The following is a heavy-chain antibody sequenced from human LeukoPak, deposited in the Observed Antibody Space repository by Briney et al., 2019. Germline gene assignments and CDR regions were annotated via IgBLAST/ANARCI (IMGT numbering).Heavy chain of an antibody. CDR3: ARRGGYYGSGSFDY. V-gene: IGHV4-4*07. J-gene: IGHJ4*02. CDR2: IYTSGST. CDR1: GGSISSYY. D-gene: IGHD3-10*01. Sequence: SETLSLTCTVSGGSISSYYWSWIRQPAGKGLEWIGRIYTSGSTNYNPSLKSRVTMSVDTSKNQFSLKLSSVTAADTAVYYCARRGGYYGSGSFDYWGQGTLVTVSS.